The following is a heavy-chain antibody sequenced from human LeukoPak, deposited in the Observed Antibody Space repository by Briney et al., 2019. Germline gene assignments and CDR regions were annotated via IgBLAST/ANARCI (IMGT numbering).Heavy chain of an antibody. CDR2: ISSSSSYI. V-gene: IGHV3-21*01. J-gene: IGHJ4*02. CDR1: GFTFSSYS. D-gene: IGHD5-12*01. CDR3: ARVESYSGYDPFDY. Sequence: GGSLRLSCAASGFTFSSYSMNWVRQAPGKGLEWVSSISSSSSYIYYADSVKGRFTISRDNAKNSLYLQMNSLRAEDTAVYYCARVESYSGYDPFDYWGQETLVTVSS.